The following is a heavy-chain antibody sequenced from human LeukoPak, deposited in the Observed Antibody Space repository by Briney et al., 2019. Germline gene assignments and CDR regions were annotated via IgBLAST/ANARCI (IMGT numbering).Heavy chain of an antibody. CDR1: GYTFTGYY. V-gene: IGHV1-2*06. CDR3: ARDPDASGWYYFDF. Sequence: ASVKVSCKASGYTFTGYYMHWVRQAPGQGLEWLGRINPNSGGINYAQKFQGRVTMTRDTSISTAYMELSRLRSDDTAVYYCARDPDASGWYYFDFWGQGTLVTVSS. J-gene: IGHJ4*02. CDR2: INPNSGGI. D-gene: IGHD6-19*01.